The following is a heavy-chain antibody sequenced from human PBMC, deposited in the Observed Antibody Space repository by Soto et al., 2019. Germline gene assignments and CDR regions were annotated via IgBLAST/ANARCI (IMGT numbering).Heavy chain of an antibody. Sequence: EVQLVESGGGLVQPGGSLRLSCAASGFTLSDHYMDWVRQAPGKGLEWVGRIKNKAGSYSTEYAASVTGRFTISRDDSKHSLYLQMNSLKTEDTPVYSCADLTWNGYYLPWGQGTLVIVSS. J-gene: IGHJ4*02. V-gene: IGHV3-72*01. D-gene: IGHD3-3*01. CDR1: GFTLSDHY. CDR2: IKNKAGSYST. CDR3: ADLTWNGYYLP.